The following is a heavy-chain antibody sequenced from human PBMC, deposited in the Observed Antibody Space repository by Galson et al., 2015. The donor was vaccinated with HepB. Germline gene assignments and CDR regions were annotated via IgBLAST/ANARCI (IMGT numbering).Heavy chain of an antibody. CDR3: ARDMVAGDGDY. CDR2: ISSSSSTI. CDR1: GFTFSSYS. V-gene: IGHV3-48*01. D-gene: IGHD5-24*01. J-gene: IGHJ4*02. Sequence: SLRLSCAASGFTFSSYSMNWVRQAPGKGLEWVSYISSSSSTIYYADSVKGRFTISRDNAKNSLYLQMNSLRAEDTAVYYCARDMVAGDGDYWGQGTLVTVSS.